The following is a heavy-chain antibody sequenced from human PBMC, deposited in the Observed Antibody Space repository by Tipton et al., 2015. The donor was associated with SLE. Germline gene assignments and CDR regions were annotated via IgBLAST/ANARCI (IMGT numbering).Heavy chain of an antibody. CDR1: GFTFSDYY. CDR3: ARDPGWSDAFDI. Sequence: SLRLSCAASGFTFSDYYMSWIRQAPGKGLEWVSYISSSSSYTNYADSVKGRFTISRDNAKNSLYLQMGSLRAEDMAVYYCARDPGWSDAFDIWGQGTMVTVSS. D-gene: IGHD3-3*01. CDR2: ISSSSSYT. V-gene: IGHV3-11*06. J-gene: IGHJ3*02.